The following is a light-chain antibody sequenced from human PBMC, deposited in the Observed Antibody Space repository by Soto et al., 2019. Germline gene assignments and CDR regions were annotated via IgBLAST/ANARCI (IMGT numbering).Light chain of an antibody. CDR3: QKYTNVPA. V-gene: IGKV1-27*01. CDR2: AAS. Sequence: DIQMTQSPSSLSASVGDRVTITCRASQGISNYLAWYQQIPRKVPKLLISAASTLQSGVPSRFSGSGSGTDLTLTTSSMKPEDVATYYCQKYTNVPAFGGATKVEIK. CDR1: QGISNY. J-gene: IGKJ4*01.